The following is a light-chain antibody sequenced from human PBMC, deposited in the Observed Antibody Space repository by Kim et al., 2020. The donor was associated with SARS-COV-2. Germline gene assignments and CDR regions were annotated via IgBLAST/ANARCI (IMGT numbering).Light chain of an antibody. CDR2: KAS. CDR3: QQYSSYPRT. CDR1: QSISGW. J-gene: IGKJ1*01. V-gene: IGKV1-5*03. Sequence: ASIGDRVTITCRASQSISGWLAWYQQKPGKAPNLLIYKASTLLTGVPSRFSGSGSGTEFTLTISSLQPDDFATYYCQQYSSYPRTFGQGTKVEIK.